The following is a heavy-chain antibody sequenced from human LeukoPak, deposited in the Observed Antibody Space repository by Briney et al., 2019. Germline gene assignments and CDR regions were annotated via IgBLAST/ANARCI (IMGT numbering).Heavy chain of an antibody. D-gene: IGHD2-2*02. CDR1: GYTFTGYY. CDR3: ARDLLGYCSSTSCYTGAFDI. V-gene: IGHV1-2*02. Sequence: ASVKVSCKASGYTFTGYYMHWVRQAPGQGLERMGWINPNSGGTNYAQKFQGRVTMTRDTSISTVYMELSRLRSDDTAVYYCARDLLGYCSSTSCYTGAFDIWGQGTMVTVSS. CDR2: INPNSGGT. J-gene: IGHJ3*02.